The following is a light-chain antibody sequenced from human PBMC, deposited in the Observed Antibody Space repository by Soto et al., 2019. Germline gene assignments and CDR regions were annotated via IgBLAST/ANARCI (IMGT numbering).Light chain of an antibody. CDR1: QSISSR. J-gene: IGKJ5*01. CDR2: GAS. Sequence: EIVMTQSPATVSVSPGERATLSCRASQSISSRLAWYQHKPGQAPRLLIYGASTRATGVPARFSGSGSGTEFTLTISSLQSEDFAIYFCQQYSDWPPITFGQGTRLEIK. CDR3: QQYSDWPPIT. V-gene: IGKV3-15*01.